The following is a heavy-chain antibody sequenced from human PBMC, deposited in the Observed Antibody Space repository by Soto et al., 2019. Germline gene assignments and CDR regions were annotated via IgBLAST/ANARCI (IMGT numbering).Heavy chain of an antibody. D-gene: IGHD6-13*01. Sequence: PVVSLRISCAASGFTFRSFTMNWVRQAPGKGLEWVSTISSNSAYIYYTDALRGRFTISRDNAKNSLHLQMNSLRAEDTAVYYCTRDASRDSSARGWFDPWGPGTLVTVSS. CDR1: GFTFRSFT. V-gene: IGHV3-21*01. CDR3: TRDASRDSSARGWFDP. CDR2: ISSNSAYI. J-gene: IGHJ5*02.